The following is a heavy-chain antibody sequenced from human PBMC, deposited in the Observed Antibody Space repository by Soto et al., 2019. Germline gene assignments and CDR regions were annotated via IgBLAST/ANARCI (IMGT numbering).Heavy chain of an antibody. Sequence: ASVKVSCKASGYTFTSYAMHWVRQAPGQRLEWMGWINAGNGNTKYSQKFQGRVTITRDTSASTAYMELSSLRSEDTAVYYCARDPLVPAAHSPFPAYYYYYMDVWGKGTTVTVSS. CDR1: GYTFTSYA. CDR2: INAGNGNT. V-gene: IGHV1-3*01. D-gene: IGHD2-2*01. J-gene: IGHJ6*03. CDR3: ARDPLVPAAHSPFPAYYYYYMDV.